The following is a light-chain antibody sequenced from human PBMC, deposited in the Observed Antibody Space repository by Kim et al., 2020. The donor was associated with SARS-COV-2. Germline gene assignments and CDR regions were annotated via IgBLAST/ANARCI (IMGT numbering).Light chain of an antibody. J-gene: IGKJ2*02. Sequence: DIEMTQSPSSLSASVGDRIIVTCRASQDIKNYLAWYQQKPGKAPKLLIYAASTLQSGVPSRFSGSGSGTEFTLTISSLQTEDVATYYCQKYNSAPRTFGQGTKLEIK. V-gene: IGKV1-27*01. CDR1: QDIKNY. CDR3: QKYNSAPRT. CDR2: AAS.